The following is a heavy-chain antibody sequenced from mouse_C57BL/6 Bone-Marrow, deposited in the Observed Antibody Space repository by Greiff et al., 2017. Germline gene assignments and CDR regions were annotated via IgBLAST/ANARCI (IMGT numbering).Heavy chain of an antibody. CDR1: GYTFTSYW. Sequence: QVQLQQPGAELVKPGASVKLSCKASGYTFTSYWMHWVKQRPGQGLEWIGMIHPNSGSTNYNEKFKSKATLTVDKSSSTAYMQLSSLTSEDAAVYYCARWLLSYYAKDYWGQGTSVTVSS. J-gene: IGHJ4*01. D-gene: IGHD2-3*01. CDR3: ARWLLSYYAKDY. CDR2: IHPNSGST. V-gene: IGHV1-64*01.